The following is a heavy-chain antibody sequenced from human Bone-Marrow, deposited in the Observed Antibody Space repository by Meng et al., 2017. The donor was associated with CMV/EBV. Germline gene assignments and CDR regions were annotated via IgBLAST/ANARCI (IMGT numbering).Heavy chain of an antibody. D-gene: IGHD6-19*01. CDR3: ARALQAYPTGYSSGWYPGY. V-gene: IGHV3-48*03. Sequence: GESLKISCAASGFTFSSYEMNWVRQAPGKGLEWVSYISSSGSTIYYADSVKGRFTISRDNAKNSLYLQMNSLRAEDTAVYYCARALQAYPTGYSSGWYPGYWGQGTLVTVSS. J-gene: IGHJ4*02. CDR2: ISSSGSTI. CDR1: GFTFSSYE.